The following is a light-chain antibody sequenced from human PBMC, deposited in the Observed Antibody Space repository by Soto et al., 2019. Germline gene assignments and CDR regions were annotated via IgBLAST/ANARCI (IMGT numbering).Light chain of an antibody. V-gene: IGKV3-15*01. CDR2: GAS. CDR1: QSVSSK. CDR3: QQYNDWPPA. J-gene: IGKJ4*01. Sequence: VLTQPPATLSLSPGERAMLSNRASQSVSSKLVWYQRKPGQAPRFLIYGASTRATGIPARFRGSGSGTEFTLTIDSLQSEDFAVYYCQQYNDWPPAFGGGTKVDIK.